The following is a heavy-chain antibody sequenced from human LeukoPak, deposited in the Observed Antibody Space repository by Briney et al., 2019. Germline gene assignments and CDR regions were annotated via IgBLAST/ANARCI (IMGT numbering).Heavy chain of an antibody. CDR1: GFAFSAYS. J-gene: IGHJ4*02. CDR2: ISTRSTYI. Sequence: GGSLRLSWAASGFAFSAYSMNWVRQAPGRGLEWVSSISTRSTYIYYADSVKGRFTISRDNAKNSLYLQMNSLRAEDTAVYYCARKYFESSAYSDHWGQGTLVTVSS. D-gene: IGHD3-22*01. V-gene: IGHV3-21*01. CDR3: ARKYFESSAYSDH.